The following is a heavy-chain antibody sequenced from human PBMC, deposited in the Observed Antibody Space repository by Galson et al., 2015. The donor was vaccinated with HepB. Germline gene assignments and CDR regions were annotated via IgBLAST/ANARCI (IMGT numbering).Heavy chain of an antibody. V-gene: IGHV1-46*01. CDR2: INPSGGST. Sequence: SVKVSCKASGYTFTSYYMHWVRQAPGQGLEWMGIINPSGGSTSYAQKFQGRVTMTRDTSTSTVYMELSSLRSEDTAVYYCARDRCSGGSCWPPDADAYWGQGTLVTVSS. CDR3: ARDRCSGGSCWPPDADAY. D-gene: IGHD2-15*01. J-gene: IGHJ4*02. CDR1: GYTFTSYY.